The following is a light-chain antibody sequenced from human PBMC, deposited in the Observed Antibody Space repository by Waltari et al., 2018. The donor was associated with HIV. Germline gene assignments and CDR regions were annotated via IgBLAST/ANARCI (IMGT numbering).Light chain of an antibody. Sequence: AIRVPQSPSSFSASPGDRVTISCRASQGVSSYLAWYQQKPGKAPKLLIYGASTLQSGVPSRFSGSGSGTNFTLTISCLQSEDFATYFCQQYYTYPWTFGQGTKVEIK. CDR2: GAS. CDR1: QGVSSY. V-gene: IGKV1-8*01. CDR3: QQYYTYPWT. J-gene: IGKJ1*01.